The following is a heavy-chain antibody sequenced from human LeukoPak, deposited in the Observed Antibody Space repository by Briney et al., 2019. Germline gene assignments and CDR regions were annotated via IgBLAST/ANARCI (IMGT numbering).Heavy chain of an antibody. CDR2: IYYSGST. D-gene: IGHD3-3*01. CDR1: GGSISSGDYY. J-gene: IGHJ4*02. CDR3: ASTPGRDYDFWSGQGYYFDY. V-gene: IGHV4-30-4*01. Sequence: SETLSLTCTVSGGSISSGDYYWSWLRQPPGKGLEWIGYIYYSGSTYYNPSLKSRVTISVDTSKNQFSLKLSSVTAADTAVYYCASTPGRDYDFWSGQGYYFDYWGQGTLVTVSS.